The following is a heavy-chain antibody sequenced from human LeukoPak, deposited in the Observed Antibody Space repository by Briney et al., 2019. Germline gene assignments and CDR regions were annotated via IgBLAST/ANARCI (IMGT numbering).Heavy chain of an antibody. CDR3: ARLPYYYDSSGYYYFSFDY. Sequence: SETLSLTCTVSGGSISSYYWSWIRQPPGKGLEWIGYIYYSGSTNYNPSLKSRVTISVDTSKNQFSLKLSSVTAADTAVYYCARLPYYYDSSGYYYFSFDYWGQGTLVTVSS. V-gene: IGHV4-59*12. CDR2: IYYSGST. D-gene: IGHD3-22*01. CDR1: GGSISSYY. J-gene: IGHJ4*02.